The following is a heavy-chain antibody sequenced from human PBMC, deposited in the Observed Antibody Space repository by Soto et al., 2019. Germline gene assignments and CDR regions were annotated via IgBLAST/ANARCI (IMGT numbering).Heavy chain of an antibody. V-gene: IGHV4-4*02. J-gene: IGHJ5*02. D-gene: IGHD2-2*01. CDR3: ASGVVVPAAISHNWFDP. CDR1: GGSISSSNW. CDR2: IYHSGST. Sequence: SETLSLTCAVSGGSISSSNWWSWVRQPPGKGLEWIGEIYHSGSTNYNPSLKSRVTISVDKSKNQFSLNLSSVTAADTAVYYCASGVVVPAAISHNWFDPWGQGTLVTVSS.